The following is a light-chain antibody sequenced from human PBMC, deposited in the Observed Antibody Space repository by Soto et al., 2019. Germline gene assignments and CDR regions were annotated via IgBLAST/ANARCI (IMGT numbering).Light chain of an antibody. J-gene: IGKJ1*01. CDR2: KAS. V-gene: IGKV1-5*03. Sequence: DIQMTQCPSTLSASVGDRVTITCRASQSISSWLAWYQQKPGKAPKLLIYKASTLESGVPSRFSGSGSGTEFTLTISSLQPNDFATYYCQQYNNYGSWTFGQGTKVEIK. CDR1: QSISSW. CDR3: QQYNNYGSWT.